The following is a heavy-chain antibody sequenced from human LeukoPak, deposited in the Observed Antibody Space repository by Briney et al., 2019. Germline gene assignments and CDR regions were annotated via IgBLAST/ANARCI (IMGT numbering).Heavy chain of an antibody. Sequence: SETLSLTCTVSGGSISSGGYYWSWIRQHPGKGLEWIGYIYYSGSTNYNPSLKSRVTISVDTSKNQFSLKLSSVTAADTAVYYCARHHNYYYGMDVWGQGTTVTVSS. CDR1: GGSISSGGYY. CDR3: ARHHNYYYGMDV. J-gene: IGHJ6*02. V-gene: IGHV4-61*08. CDR2: IYYSGST.